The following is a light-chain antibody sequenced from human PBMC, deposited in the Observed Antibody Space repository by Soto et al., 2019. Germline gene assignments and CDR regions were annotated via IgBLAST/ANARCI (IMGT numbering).Light chain of an antibody. CDR2: GAS. Sequence: EIVMTQSTAILSVSPGERATLFCRASQSVRSNFLAWYQHKPGQAPRLLIHGASTRATGVPARFSGSASETEFTLTISSLQSEDFAVYYCQQYSAWPLTFGGGTKVEIK. CDR1: QSVRSN. V-gene: IGKV3-15*01. J-gene: IGKJ4*01. CDR3: QQYSAWPLT.